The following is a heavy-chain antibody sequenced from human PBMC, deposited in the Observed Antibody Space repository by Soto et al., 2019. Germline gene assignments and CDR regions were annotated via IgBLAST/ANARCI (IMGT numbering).Heavy chain of an antibody. Sequence: ASLKFCCKSSVYTFTGYYIHWVRQSPGQGLEWMGWINPNSGGTNYAEKFQGWVTMTRDTSISTAYMELSRLRYDDTAVYYCARVSRLSFDFDIWGQGTMVTVSS. D-gene: IGHD3-10*01. J-gene: IGHJ3*02. CDR3: ARVSRLSFDFDI. CDR2: INPNSGGT. CDR1: VYTFTGYY. V-gene: IGHV1-2*04.